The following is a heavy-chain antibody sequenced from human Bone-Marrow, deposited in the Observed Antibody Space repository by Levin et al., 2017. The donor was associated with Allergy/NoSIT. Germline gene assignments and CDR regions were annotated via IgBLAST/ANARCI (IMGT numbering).Heavy chain of an antibody. CDR3: ARSGSYYDNWFDP. CDR2: IIPIFGTA. D-gene: IGHD1-26*01. V-gene: IGHV1-69*01. Sequence: KISCKASGGTFSSYAISWVRQAPGQGLEWMGGIIPIFGTANYAQKFQGRVTITADESTSTAYMELSSLRSEDTAVYYCARSGSYYDNWFDPWGQGTLVTVSS. J-gene: IGHJ5*02. CDR1: GGTFSSYA.